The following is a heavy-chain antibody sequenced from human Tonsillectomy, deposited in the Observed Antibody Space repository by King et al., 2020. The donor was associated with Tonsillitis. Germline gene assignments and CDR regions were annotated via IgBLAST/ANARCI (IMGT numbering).Heavy chain of an antibody. CDR3: ARDALQLAGISHY. CDR2: INPNSGGT. D-gene: IGHD5-24*01. Sequence: VQLVESGAEVKKPGASVKVSCKASGYTFTGYYMHWVRQAPGQGLEWMGWINPNSGGTNYAQKFQGRVTMTRDTSISTAYMELNRLRSDDTAVYYCARDALQLAGISHYWGQGTLVTVSS. V-gene: IGHV1-2*02. CDR1: GYTFTGYY. J-gene: IGHJ4*02.